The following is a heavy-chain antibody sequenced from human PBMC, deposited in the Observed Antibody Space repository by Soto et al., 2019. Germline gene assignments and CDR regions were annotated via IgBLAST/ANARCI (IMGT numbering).Heavy chain of an antibody. V-gene: IGHV4-39*01. CDR2: IYYSGST. J-gene: IGHJ6*02. CDR3: ARLSIAARPGYYYYYGMDV. CDR1: GGSISSSSYY. D-gene: IGHD6-6*01. Sequence: SETLSLTCTVAGGSISSSSYYWGWIRQPPGKGLEWIGSIYYSGSTYYNPSLKSRVTISVDTSKNQFSLKLSSVTAADTAVYYCARLSIAARPGYYYYYGMDVWGQRTTVTVSS.